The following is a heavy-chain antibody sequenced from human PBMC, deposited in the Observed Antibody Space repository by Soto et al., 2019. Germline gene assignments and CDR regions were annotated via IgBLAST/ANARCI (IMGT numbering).Heavy chain of an antibody. V-gene: IGHV1-69*06. J-gene: IGHJ4*02. CDR1: GGTFSTNP. D-gene: IGHD2-15*01. CDR2: TGSGTGPG. CDR3: ARRGSGGFYRYFDS. Sequence: QVQLVQSGAEVKKPGSSVKVSCKASGGTFSTNPISWVRQAPGQGLEWMGGTGSGTGPGNHAQKFQGRLTITVDKSTSTVYMELSSLSSEDTAVYYCARRGSGGFYRYFDSWGQGTLVTVSS.